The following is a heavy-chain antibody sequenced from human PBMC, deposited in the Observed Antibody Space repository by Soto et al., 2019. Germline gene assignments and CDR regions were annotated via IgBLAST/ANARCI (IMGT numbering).Heavy chain of an antibody. CDR2: ISYDGSNK. Sequence: GGSLRLSCAASGFTFSSYGMHWVRQAPGKGLEWVAVISYDGSNKYYADSVKGRFTISRDNSKNTLYLQMNSLRAEDTAVYYCAKGGRYYDGSGPWFDPWGQGTLVTVSS. CDR1: GFTFSSYG. J-gene: IGHJ5*02. D-gene: IGHD3-22*01. V-gene: IGHV3-30*18. CDR3: AKGGRYYDGSGPWFDP.